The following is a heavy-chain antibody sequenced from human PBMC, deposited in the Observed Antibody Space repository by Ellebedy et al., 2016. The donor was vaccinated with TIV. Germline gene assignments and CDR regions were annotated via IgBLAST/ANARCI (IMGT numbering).Heavy chain of an antibody. CDR1: GFTFDDYT. CDR3: AKDIKRDDSSGLFDY. CDR2: ISWDGGST. D-gene: IGHD3-22*01. J-gene: IGHJ4*02. Sequence: GGSLRLXCAASGFTFDDYTMHWVRQAPGKGLEWVSLISWDGGSTYYADSVKGRFTISRDNSKNSLYLQMNSLRTEDTALYYCAKDIKRDDSSGLFDYWGQGTLVTVSS. V-gene: IGHV3-43*01.